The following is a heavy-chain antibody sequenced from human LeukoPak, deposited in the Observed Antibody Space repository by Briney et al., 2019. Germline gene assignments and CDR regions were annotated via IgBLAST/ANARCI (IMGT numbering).Heavy chain of an antibody. CDR2: LCGSGGST. CDR1: GFTFSNYA. CDR3: AKDPLIRPGYSSTWYDY. D-gene: IGHD6-13*01. Sequence: GGSLRLSCAASGFTFSNYAMSWVRQSPGKGLEWVSALCGSGGSTYYADSVKGRFTISRDNSKNTLYLQMNSLRAEDTAVYYCAKDPLIRPGYSSTWYDYWGQGTLVTVSS. V-gene: IGHV3-23*01. J-gene: IGHJ4*02.